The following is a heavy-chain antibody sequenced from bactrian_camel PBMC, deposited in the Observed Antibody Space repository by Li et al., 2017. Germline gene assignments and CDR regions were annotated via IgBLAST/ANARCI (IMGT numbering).Heavy chain of an antibody. CDR3: AADSDLRVKEGVKTWLQVGMDRVFDY. J-gene: IGHJ4*01. CDR1: AYTPANVR. CDR2: LASDGSS. V-gene: IGHV3S53*01. D-gene: IGHD1*01. Sequence: HVQLVESGGGSVQAGGSLRLSCAFDAYTPANVRMAWFRQAPGKEREGVASLASDGSSIYANSLKGRFSISKDNAKNTLYLQMDSLKPEDTAMYYCAADSDLRVKEGVKTWLQVGMDRVFDYWGQGTQVTVS.